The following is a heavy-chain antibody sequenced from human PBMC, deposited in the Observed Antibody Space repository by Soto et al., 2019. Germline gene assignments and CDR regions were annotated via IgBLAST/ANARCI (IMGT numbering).Heavy chain of an antibody. CDR3: ARLPVPAAMRVSWFDP. V-gene: IGHV4-34*01. Sequence: QVQLQQWGAGLLKPSETLSLTCAVYGGSFSGYYWSWIRQPPGKGLEWIGEINHSGSTNYNPSLKSRVTISVDTSKNQFSLKLSSVTAADTAVYYCARLPVPAAMRVSWFDPWGQGTLVTVSS. CDR1: GGSFSGYY. CDR2: INHSGST. D-gene: IGHD2-2*01. J-gene: IGHJ5*02.